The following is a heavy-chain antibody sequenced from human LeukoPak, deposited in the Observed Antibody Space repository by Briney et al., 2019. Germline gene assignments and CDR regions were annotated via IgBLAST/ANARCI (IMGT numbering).Heavy chain of an antibody. D-gene: IGHD6-19*01. Sequence: SETLFLTCTVSGGSISSYYWSWIRQPPGKGLEWIGYIYYSGSTNYNPSLKSRVTISVDTSKNQFSLKLSSVTAADTAVYYCASAVAGTFFDYWGQGTLVTVSS. CDR1: GGSISSYY. CDR3: ASAVAGTFFDY. J-gene: IGHJ4*02. CDR2: IYYSGST. V-gene: IGHV4-59*01.